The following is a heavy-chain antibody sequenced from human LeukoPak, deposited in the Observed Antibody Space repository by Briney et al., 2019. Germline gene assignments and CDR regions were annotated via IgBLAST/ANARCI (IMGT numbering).Heavy chain of an antibody. CDR2: TSSSDAGT. CDR3: AREEDTRFDY. V-gene: IGHV3-23*01. D-gene: IGHD2-2*02. Sequence: HPGGSLRLSCAASGFTLSSYAMSWVRQAPGKGLEWVAATSSSDAGTYYADSVKGRFTISRDNAKNSLYLQMNSLRAEDTAVYYCAREEDTRFDYWGQGTLVTVSS. J-gene: IGHJ4*02. CDR1: GFTLSSYA.